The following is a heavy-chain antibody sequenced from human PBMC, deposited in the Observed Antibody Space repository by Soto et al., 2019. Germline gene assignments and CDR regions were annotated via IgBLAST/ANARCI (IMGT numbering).Heavy chain of an antibody. J-gene: IGHJ6*02. CDR3: ASRGTFGGVIAPLYYYYYGMDV. CDR2: IDPSDSYT. Sequence: PGESLKISCKGSGYSFTSCWISWVRQMPGKCLEWMGRIDPSDSYTNYSPSFQGHVTISADKSISTAYLQWSSLKASDTAMYYCASRGTFGGVIAPLYYYYYGMDVWGQGTTVTVSS. V-gene: IGHV5-10-1*01. CDR1: GYSFTSCW. D-gene: IGHD3-16*02.